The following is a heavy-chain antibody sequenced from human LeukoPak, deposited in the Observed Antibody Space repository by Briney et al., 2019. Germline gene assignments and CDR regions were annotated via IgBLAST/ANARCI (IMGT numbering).Heavy chain of an antibody. D-gene: IGHD2-21*02. Sequence: PSEALSLTCTVSGGSISSHYWSWIRQPPGKGLEWMAYIYYTGGTMYNPSLKSRVTILMDTSKNQISLQMRSVTTADTAVYYCAGTANGGYWGQGILVTVSS. V-gene: IGHV4-59*11. J-gene: IGHJ4*02. CDR1: GGSISSHY. CDR2: IYYTGGT. CDR3: AGTANGGY.